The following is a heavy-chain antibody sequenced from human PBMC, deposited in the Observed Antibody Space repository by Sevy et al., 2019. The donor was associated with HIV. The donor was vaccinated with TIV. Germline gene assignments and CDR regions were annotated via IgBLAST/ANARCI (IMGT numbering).Heavy chain of an antibody. CDR3: ARGLAVAGTVYYYYYGMDV. CDR2: INHSGST. J-gene: IGHJ6*02. V-gene: IGHV4-34*01. CDR1: GGSFSGYY. D-gene: IGHD6-19*01. Sequence: SETLSLTCAVYGGSFSGYYWSWIRQPPGKGLEWIGEINHSGSTNYNPSLKSRVTISVDTSKNQFSLKLSSVTAADMAVYYCARGLAVAGTVYYYYYGMDVWGQGTTVTVSS.